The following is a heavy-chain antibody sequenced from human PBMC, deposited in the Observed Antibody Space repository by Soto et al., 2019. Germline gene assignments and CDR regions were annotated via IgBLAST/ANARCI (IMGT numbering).Heavy chain of an antibody. J-gene: IGHJ4*02. CDR1: GFTVSSNY. V-gene: IGHV3-66*01. Sequence: EVQLVESGGGLVQPGGSLRLSCAASGFTVSSNYMSWVRQAPGKGLEWVSVIYSGGSTYYADSVKGRFTISRDNSKNTLYLQMNSLRAEDTAVYYCARILTLPRPSSTPVDYFDYWGREPWSPSPQ. D-gene: IGHD2-2*01. CDR2: IYSGGST. CDR3: ARILTLPRPSSTPVDYFDY.